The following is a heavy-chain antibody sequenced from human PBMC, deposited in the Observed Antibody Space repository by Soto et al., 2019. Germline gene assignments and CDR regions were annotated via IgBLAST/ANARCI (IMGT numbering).Heavy chain of an antibody. J-gene: IGHJ6*02. D-gene: IGHD3-10*01. Sequence: SETLSLTCTVSGGSISSGGYYWSWIRQHPGKGLEWIGYIYYSGSTYYNPSLKSRVTISVDTSKNQFSLKLSSVTAADTAVYYCAREVWFGDIHDGMDVWCQGTTVTVSS. CDR1: GGSISSGGYY. V-gene: IGHV4-31*03. CDR2: IYYSGST. CDR3: AREVWFGDIHDGMDV.